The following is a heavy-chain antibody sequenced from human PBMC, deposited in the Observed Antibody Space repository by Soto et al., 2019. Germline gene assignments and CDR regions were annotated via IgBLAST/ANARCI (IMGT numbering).Heavy chain of an antibody. V-gene: IGHV4-30-2*01. D-gene: IGHD3-3*01. Sequence: QLQLQESGSGLVKPSQTLSLTCAVSGGSITTSDYSWSWIRQPPGRGLEWIGSIYHTGTTHYIPYLKSRVTMSLQKSKNQFSLDLTSMAAADTAVYYCVRERTIFGVAPGGGVDVWGRGTTVTVSS. CDR3: VRERTIFGVAPGGGVDV. CDR1: GGSITTSDYS. J-gene: IGHJ6*02. CDR2: IYHTGTT.